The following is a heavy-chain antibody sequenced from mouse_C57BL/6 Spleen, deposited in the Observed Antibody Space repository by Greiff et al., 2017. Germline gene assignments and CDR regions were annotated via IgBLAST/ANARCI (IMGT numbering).Heavy chain of an antibody. Sequence: VMLVESGAELVRPGTSVKVSCKASGYAFTNYLIEWVKQRPGQGLEWIGVINPGSGGTNYNEKFKGKATLTADKSSSTAYMQLSSLTSEDSAVYFCARWDYYGSSYDYWGQGTTLTVSS. V-gene: IGHV1-54*01. CDR1: GYAFTNYL. CDR3: ARWDYYGSSYDY. J-gene: IGHJ2*01. D-gene: IGHD1-1*01. CDR2: INPGSGGT.